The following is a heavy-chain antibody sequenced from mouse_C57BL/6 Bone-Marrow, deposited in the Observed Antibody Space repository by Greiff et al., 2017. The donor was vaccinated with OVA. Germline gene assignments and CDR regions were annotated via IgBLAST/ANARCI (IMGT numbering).Heavy chain of an antibody. J-gene: IGHJ4*01. CDR1: GYTFTSYW. CDR3: ARLRVMDY. CDR2: IDPSDSYT. V-gene: IGHV1-59*01. Sequence: QVQLQQPGAELVRPGTSVKLSCKASGYTFTSYWMHWVKQRPGQGLEWIGVIDPSDSYTNYNQKFKGKATLTVDTSSSTAYMQLSSLTSEDSAVYYCARLRVMDYWGQGTSVTVSS.